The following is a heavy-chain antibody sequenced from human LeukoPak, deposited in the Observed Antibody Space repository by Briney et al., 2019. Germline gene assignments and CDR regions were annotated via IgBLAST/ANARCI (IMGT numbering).Heavy chain of an antibody. CDR2: INHSGST. CDR1: GGSISSYY. V-gene: IGHV4-34*01. J-gene: IGHJ4*02. CDR3: ARGRRRSYFDY. Sequence: SETLSLTCTVSGGSISSYYWSWIRQPPGKGLEWIGEINHSGSTNYNPSLKSRVTISVDTSKNQFPLKLSSVTAADTAVYYCARGRRRSYFDYWGQGTLVTVSS.